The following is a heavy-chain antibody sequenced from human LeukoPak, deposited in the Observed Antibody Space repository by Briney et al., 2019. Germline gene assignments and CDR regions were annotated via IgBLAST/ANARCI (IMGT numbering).Heavy chain of an antibody. D-gene: IGHD5-18*01. CDR1: GYTFTGYY. CDR3: ASGYSYGYSGDY. CDR2: IIPIFGTA. V-gene: IGHV1-69*05. Sequence: SVKVSCKASGYTFTGYYMHWVRQAPGQGLEWMGRIIPIFGTANYAQKFQGRVTITTDESTSTAYMELSSLRSEDTAVYYCASGYSYGYSGDYWGQGTLVTVSS. J-gene: IGHJ4*02.